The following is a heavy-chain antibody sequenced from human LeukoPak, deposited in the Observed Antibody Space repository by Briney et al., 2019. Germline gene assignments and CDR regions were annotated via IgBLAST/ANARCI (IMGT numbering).Heavy chain of an antibody. CDR3: AREGQHRNKAGWFDP. J-gene: IGHJ5*02. CDR1: GGSISSGGYY. V-gene: IGHV4-31*03. D-gene: IGHD1-14*01. CDR2: IYYSGST. Sequence: SETLSLTCTVSGGSISSGGYYWSWIRQHPGKGLEWIGYIYYSGSTYYNPSLKSRVTISVDTSKNQFSLKLSSVTAADTAVYYCAREGQHRNKAGWFDPWGQGTLVTVSS.